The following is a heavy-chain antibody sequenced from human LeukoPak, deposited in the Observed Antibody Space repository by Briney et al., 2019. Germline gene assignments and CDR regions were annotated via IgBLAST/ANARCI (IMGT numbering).Heavy chain of an antibody. CDR3: ARDSGQYWYFDL. CDR2: IYTSGST. V-gene: IGHV4-61*02. CDR1: GGSISSGSYY. Sequence: SETLSLTCTVSGGSISSGSYYWSWIRQPAGKGLEWIGRIYTSGSTNYNPSLNSRVTISVDTSKNQCSLKLSSVTAADTAVDYCARDSGQYWYFDLWGRGTLVTVSS. D-gene: IGHD1-14*01. J-gene: IGHJ2*01.